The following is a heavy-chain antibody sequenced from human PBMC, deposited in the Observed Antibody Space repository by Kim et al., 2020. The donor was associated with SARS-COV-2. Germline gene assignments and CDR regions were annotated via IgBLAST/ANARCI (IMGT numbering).Heavy chain of an antibody. CDR2: IYHSGST. CDR3: ARDRGILRARAGFDL. V-gene: IGHV4-4*02. D-gene: IGHD2-15*01. CDR1: GGSISSSNW. Sequence: SETLSLTCAVSGGSISSSNWCSWVRQPPGKGLEWIGEIYHSGSTNYNPSLKSRVTISVDKSKNQFSLKLSSVTAADTAVYYCARDRGILRARAGFDLWGRGTLVTVSS. J-gene: IGHJ2*01.